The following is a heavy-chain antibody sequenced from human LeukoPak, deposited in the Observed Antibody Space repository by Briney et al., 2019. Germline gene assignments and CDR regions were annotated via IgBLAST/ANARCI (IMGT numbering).Heavy chain of an antibody. CDR1: GFTFSSCG. Sequence: PGGSLRLSCAASGFTFSSCGLSWVRQAPGEGLEWVGFIRSKAYGGTTEYAASVKGRFTISRDDSKTIAYLQMNSLKTEDTAVYYCSTDSTIVYWGQGTLVTVSS. D-gene: IGHD3-9*01. CDR2: IRSKAYGGTT. CDR3: STDSTIVY. J-gene: IGHJ4*02. V-gene: IGHV3-49*04.